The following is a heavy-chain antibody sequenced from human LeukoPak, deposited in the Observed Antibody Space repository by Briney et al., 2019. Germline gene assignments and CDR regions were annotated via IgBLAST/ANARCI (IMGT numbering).Heavy chain of an antibody. J-gene: IGHJ3*01. V-gene: IGHV3-23*01. D-gene: IGHD5-24*01. Sequence: GSLRPSCAASGFTFSSAAMTWVRQAPGKGLEWVSLIASSGGSTYYADSVKGRFTISRDNSKNTLSLQMNSLRVEDTAIYYCAKDIQLSTWGLGTMVTVSS. CDR2: IASSGGST. CDR1: GFTFSSAA. CDR3: AKDIQLST.